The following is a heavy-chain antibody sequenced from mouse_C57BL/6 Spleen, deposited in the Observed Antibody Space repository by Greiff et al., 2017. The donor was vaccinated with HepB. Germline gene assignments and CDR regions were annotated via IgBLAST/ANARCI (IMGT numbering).Heavy chain of an antibody. CDR2: IRNKANGYTT. CDR3: ARYSGNFDY. Sequence: EVNLVESGGGLVQPGGSLSLSCAASGFTFTDYYMSWVRQPPGKALEWLGFIRNKANGYTTEYSASVKGRFTISRDNSQSILYLQMNALRAEDSATYYCARYSGNFDYWGQGTTLTVSS. J-gene: IGHJ2*01. CDR1: GFTFTDYY. V-gene: IGHV7-3*01. D-gene: IGHD1-1*01.